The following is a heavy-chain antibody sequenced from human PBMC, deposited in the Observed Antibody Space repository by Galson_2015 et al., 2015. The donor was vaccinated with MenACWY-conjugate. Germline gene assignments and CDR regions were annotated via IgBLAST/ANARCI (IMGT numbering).Heavy chain of an antibody. V-gene: IGHV3-11*04. CDR3: ARDGGTYSSADY. D-gene: IGHD1-26*01. CDR1: GFAFPDFL. CDR2: ISDSGHTI. Sequence: SLRLSCATSGFAFPDFLMGWFRQAPGKGLEWLSYISDSGHTIYYADSVKGRFTITRDNAKNSLYLQIDSLRAEDTAVYYCARDGGTYSSADYWGQGTLISVSS. J-gene: IGHJ4*02.